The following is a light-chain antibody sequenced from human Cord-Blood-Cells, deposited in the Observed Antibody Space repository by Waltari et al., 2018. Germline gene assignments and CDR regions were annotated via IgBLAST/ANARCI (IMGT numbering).Light chain of an antibody. Sequence: QSALTQPASVSGSPGQSITIPCTGTSSDVGGYNYVPWYHQPQGKAPKLLIYDVIKRPSGVSNRFSGSKSGNTASLTISGLQAEDEADYYCSSYTSSSTWVFGGGTKLTVL. CDR2: DVI. V-gene: IGLV2-14*01. CDR1: SSDVGGYNY. J-gene: IGLJ3*02. CDR3: SSYTSSSTWV.